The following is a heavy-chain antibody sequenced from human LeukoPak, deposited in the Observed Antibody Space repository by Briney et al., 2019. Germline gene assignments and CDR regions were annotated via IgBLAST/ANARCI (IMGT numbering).Heavy chain of an antibody. Sequence: SETLSLTCIVSGGSISSGGHYWGWIRQPPGKGLEWIGSIYYSGSTYYNPSLNSRVTMFIDMSKNHFSLKMSSVTATDTAVYYCARLVCGGGSCPAEFDYWGQGTLVTVSS. CDR1: GGSISSGGHY. CDR3: ARLVCGGGSCPAEFDY. D-gene: IGHD2-15*01. CDR2: IYYSGST. J-gene: IGHJ4*02. V-gene: IGHV4-39*02.